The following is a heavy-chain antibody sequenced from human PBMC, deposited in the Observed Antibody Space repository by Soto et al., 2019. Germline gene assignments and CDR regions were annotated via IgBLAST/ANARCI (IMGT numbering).Heavy chain of an antibody. CDR2: MNPNSGNT. V-gene: IGHV1-8*01. CDR1: GYTSTTYH. Sequence: ASVKVSCKASGYTSTTYHLNWVRQATGQGLEWMGWMNPNSGNTGYAQKFQDRITLTRDTSITTAYMELSSLRSDDTAVYFCVRYGVAATYWGQGTLVTVS. J-gene: IGHJ4*02. D-gene: IGHD2-15*01. CDR3: VRYGVAATY.